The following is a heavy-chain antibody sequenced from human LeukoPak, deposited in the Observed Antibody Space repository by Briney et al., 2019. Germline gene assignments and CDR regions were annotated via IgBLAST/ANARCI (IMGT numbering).Heavy chain of an antibody. Sequence: ASVKVSCKASGYTFTSYAMNWVRQAPGQGLEWMGWINTNTGNPTYAQGFTGRFVFSLDTSVSTAYLQITSLKAEDTAVYYCARNYDYVWGSWFIASDWFDPWGQGTLVTVSS. CDR1: GYTFTSYA. D-gene: IGHD3-16*01. V-gene: IGHV7-4-1*02. CDR3: ARNYDYVWGSWFIASDWFDP. J-gene: IGHJ5*02. CDR2: INTNTGNP.